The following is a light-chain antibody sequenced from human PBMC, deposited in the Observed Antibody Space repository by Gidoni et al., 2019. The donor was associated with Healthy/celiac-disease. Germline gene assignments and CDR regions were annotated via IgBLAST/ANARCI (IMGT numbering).Light chain of an antibody. J-gene: IGKJ3*01. CDR2: DAS. Sequence: EIVLPQSPATLSLSPGERATLFCRASQSVSSYLAWYQQKPGQAPRLLIYDASNSATGIPARFSGSGSGTDFTLTISSLEPEDFAVYYCQQRSNWPPTFGPGTKVDIK. V-gene: IGKV3-11*01. CDR3: QQRSNWPPT. CDR1: QSVSSY.